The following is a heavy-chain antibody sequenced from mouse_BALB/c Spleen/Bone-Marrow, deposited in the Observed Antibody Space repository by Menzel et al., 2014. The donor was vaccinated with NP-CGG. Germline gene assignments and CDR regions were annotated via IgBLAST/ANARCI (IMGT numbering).Heavy chain of an antibody. CDR2: IWRGXST. CDR1: GFSLTSYG. Sequence: QVQLQQSGPVLVQPSQSLSITCTVSGFSLTSYGVHWVRQSPGKGLEWLGVIWRGXSTDYNAAFMSRLSITKDNSKSQVFFKMXXXQADDXXXXXXXXXXXXXXXPYRGXGTRVTVSA. CDR3: XXXXXXXXXPY. J-gene: IGHJ3*01. V-gene: IGHV2-5*01.